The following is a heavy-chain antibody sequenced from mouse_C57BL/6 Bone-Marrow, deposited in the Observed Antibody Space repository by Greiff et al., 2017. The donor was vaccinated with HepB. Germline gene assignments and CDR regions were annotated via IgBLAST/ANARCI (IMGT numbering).Heavy chain of an antibody. CDR3: ARWGGKTWYLDY. J-gene: IGHJ2*01. V-gene: IGHV1-69*01. CDR2: IDPSDSYT. Sequence: VQLQQPGAELVMPGASVKLSCKASGYTFTSYWMHWVKQRPGQGLEWIGEIDPSDSYTNYNQKFKGKSTLTVDKSSSTAYMQLSSLTSEDSAVYYCARWGGKTWYLDYWGQGTTLTVSS. CDR1: GYTFTSYW.